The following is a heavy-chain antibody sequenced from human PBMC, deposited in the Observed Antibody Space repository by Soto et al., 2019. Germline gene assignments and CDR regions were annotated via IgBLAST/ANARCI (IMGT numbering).Heavy chain of an antibody. CDR2: IHYSGST. D-gene: IGHD3-22*01. Sequence: SETLSLTCTVSGGSISSYYWSWIRQSPGKGLEWIAYIHYSGSTNYNPSLKSRVTISVDTSKNQFSLKLSSVTAADTAVYYCARHYYDSSGSHGLDVWGQGTTVTVSS. V-gene: IGHV4-59*08. CDR3: ARHYYDSSGSHGLDV. J-gene: IGHJ6*02. CDR1: GGSISSYY.